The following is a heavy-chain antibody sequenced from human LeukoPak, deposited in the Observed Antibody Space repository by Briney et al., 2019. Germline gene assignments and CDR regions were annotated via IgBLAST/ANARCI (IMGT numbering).Heavy chain of an antibody. V-gene: IGHV4-59*12. CDR1: GGSISSYY. J-gene: IGHJ4*02. CDR3: AREGVGTGYFDY. Sequence: PSETLSLTCTVSGGSISSYYWSWIRQPPGKGLEWIGYIYYSGSTNYNPSLKSRVTISVDTSKNQFSLKLSSVTAADTAVYYCAREGVGTGYFDYWGQGTLVTVSS. CDR2: IYYSGST. D-gene: IGHD3/OR15-3a*01.